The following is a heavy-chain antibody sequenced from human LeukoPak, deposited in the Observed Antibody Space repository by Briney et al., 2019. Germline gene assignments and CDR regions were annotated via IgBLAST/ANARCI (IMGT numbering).Heavy chain of an antibody. D-gene: IGHD4-17*01. J-gene: IGHJ4*02. CDR3: ARTHDYGDHFDY. V-gene: IGHV4-34*01. Sequence: SETLSLTCAVYGGSFSGYYWCWIRQPPGKGLEWIGEINHSGSTNYNPSLKSRVTISVDTSKNPFSLKLSSVTAADTAVYYCARTHDYGDHFDYWGQGTLVTVSS. CDR1: GGSFSGYY. CDR2: INHSGST.